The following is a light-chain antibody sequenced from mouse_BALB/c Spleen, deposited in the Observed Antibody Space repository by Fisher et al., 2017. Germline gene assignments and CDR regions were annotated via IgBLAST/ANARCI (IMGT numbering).Light chain of an antibody. V-gene: IGKV4-68*01. J-gene: IGKJ5*01. Sequence: IVLTQSTAIMSASPGEKVTMTCSASSSVSYMYWYQQKPRSSPKPWIYLTSNLASGVPARFSGSGSGTSYSLTISSMEAEDAATYYCQQWSSNPLTFGAGTKLELK. CDR3: QQWSSNPLT. CDR1: SSVSY. CDR2: LTS.